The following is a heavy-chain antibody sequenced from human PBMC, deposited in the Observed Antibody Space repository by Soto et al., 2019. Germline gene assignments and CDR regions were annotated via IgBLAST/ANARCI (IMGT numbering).Heavy chain of an antibody. CDR3: AKSGSGATSECDY. D-gene: IGHD1-26*01. V-gene: IGHV1-18*04. J-gene: IGHJ4*02. CDR2: ISAYNGGT. Sequence: ASVKVSCKASGYTFTSYGISWVRQAPGQGLEWMGWISAYNGGTNYAQKFQGRVTMTRDTSISTAYMELSRLRSDDTAVYYCAKSGSGATSECDYWGQGTLVTVSS. CDR1: GYTFTSYG.